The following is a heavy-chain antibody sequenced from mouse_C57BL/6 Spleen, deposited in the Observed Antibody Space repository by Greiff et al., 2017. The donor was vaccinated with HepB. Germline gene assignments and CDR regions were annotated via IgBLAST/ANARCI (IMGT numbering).Heavy chain of an antibody. CDR2: IYPGDGDT. D-gene: IGHD2-5*01. CDR1: GYAFSSSW. V-gene: IGHV1-82*01. J-gene: IGHJ4*01. Sequence: VQLQQSGPELVKPGASVKISCKASGYAFSSSWMNWVKQRPGKGLEWIGRIYPGDGDTNYNGKFKGQATLTADNSSSTAYMQLSSLTSEDSAVYFCARDYSKGDAMDYWGQGTSVTVAS. CDR3: ARDYSKGDAMDY.